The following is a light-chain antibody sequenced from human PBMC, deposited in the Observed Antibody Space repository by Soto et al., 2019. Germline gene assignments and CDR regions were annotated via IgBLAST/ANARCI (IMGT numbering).Light chain of an antibody. CDR2: EVS. V-gene: IGLV2-8*01. Sequence: QSVLTQTRSVSGSPGQSVTISCTGVSSDVGGSNHVSWYQHHPGKAPKLMIYEVSKRPAWVPDRFSGSKSGNTASLTVSGRQAEDEADYYCSLYAGSNHFYVFGTGTKGTVL. CDR1: SSDVGGSNH. CDR3: SLYAGSNHFYV. J-gene: IGLJ1*01.